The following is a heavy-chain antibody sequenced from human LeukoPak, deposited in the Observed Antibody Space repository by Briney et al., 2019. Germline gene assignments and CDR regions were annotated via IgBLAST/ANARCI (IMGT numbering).Heavy chain of an antibody. D-gene: IGHD6-19*01. CDR1: GFTFSSYA. CDR2: IIATGGST. J-gene: IGHJ3*02. CDR3: AKGKTSGWDQDAFDI. Sequence: GASLRLSCAAAGFTFSSYAMSWVRQAPGKGLEWVSRIIATGGSTYYADSVKGRFAISIDNSKNTLYLQLNSLRVEDTAVYYCAKGKTSGWDQDAFDIWGQGTMVTVSS. V-gene: IGHV3-23*01.